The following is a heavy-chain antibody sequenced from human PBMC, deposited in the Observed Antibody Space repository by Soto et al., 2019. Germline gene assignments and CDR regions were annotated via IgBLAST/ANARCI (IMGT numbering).Heavy chain of an antibody. D-gene: IGHD2-15*01. CDR3: ARGGVVGYCSGGRCSDFDY. CDR2: IWQDGKNE. CDR1: EFALRNFG. J-gene: IGHJ4*02. V-gene: IGHV3-33*01. Sequence: GGSLRLSCASSEFALRNFGMHLVRQAPGKGLEWVAVIWQDGKNELYAESVKGRFTISRDNSKNTLYLQMDSLRVEDTAVYYCARGGVVGYCSGGRCSDFDYWGQGTLVTVSS.